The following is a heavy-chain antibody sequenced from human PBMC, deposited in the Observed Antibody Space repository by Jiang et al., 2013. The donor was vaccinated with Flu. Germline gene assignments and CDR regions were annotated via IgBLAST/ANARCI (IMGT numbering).Heavy chain of an antibody. Sequence: LVKPTQTLTLTCTFSGFSLSTSGVGVGWIRQPPGKALEWLALIYWNDDKRYSPSLKSRLTITKDTSKNQVVLTMTNMDPVDTATYYCAHIPVFNYYDSSGFLIHAFDIWGQGTMVTVSS. CDR1: GFSLSTSGVG. V-gene: IGHV2-5*01. D-gene: IGHD3-22*01. J-gene: IGHJ3*02. CDR2: IYWNDDK. CDR3: AHIPVFNYYDSSGFLIHAFDI.